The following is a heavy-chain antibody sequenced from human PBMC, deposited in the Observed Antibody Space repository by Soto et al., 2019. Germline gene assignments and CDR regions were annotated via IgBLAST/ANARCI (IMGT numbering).Heavy chain of an antibody. D-gene: IGHD2-2*01. J-gene: IGHJ4*02. CDR1: GFSLSTSGVG. Sequence: QITLKESGPTLVKPTQTLTLTCTFSGFSLSTSGVGVGWIRQPPGKALEWLALLYWDDNKRYSPSLKSRLTITKDTFKNQVVLTMTNMDPVDTATYYCSHSLIVLVSAAERYYFDYWGQGTLVTVSS. V-gene: IGHV2-5*02. CDR3: SHSLIVLVSAAERYYFDY. CDR2: LYWDDNK.